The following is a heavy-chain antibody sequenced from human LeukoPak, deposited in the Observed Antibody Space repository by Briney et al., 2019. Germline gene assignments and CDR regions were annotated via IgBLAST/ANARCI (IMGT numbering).Heavy chain of an antibody. V-gene: IGHV3-7*01. CDR3: ARTWGSGWYASIDY. CDR2: IKQDGSEK. CDR1: GFTFSSYW. J-gene: IGHJ4*02. D-gene: IGHD6-19*01. Sequence: GGSLRLSCAASGFTFSSYWMSWVRQAPGKGLEWVANIKQDGSEKYYVDSVKGRSTISRDNAKNSLYLQMNSLRAEDTAVYYCARTWGSGWYASIDYWGQGTLVTVSS.